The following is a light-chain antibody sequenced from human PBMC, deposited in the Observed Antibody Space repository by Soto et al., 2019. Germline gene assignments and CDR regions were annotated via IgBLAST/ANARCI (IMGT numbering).Light chain of an antibody. CDR3: QQRSNGPRFT. J-gene: IGKJ3*01. V-gene: IGKV3-11*01. CDR1: QSVSSY. Sequence: DIVLTQSPATLSLSPGERATLSCRASQSVSSYLAWYQQKPGQAPRLLIYDASNRATGIPARFSGSGSGTDFTLTISSLEPEDFAFYSCQQRSNGPRFTFGPGTKVDIK. CDR2: DAS.